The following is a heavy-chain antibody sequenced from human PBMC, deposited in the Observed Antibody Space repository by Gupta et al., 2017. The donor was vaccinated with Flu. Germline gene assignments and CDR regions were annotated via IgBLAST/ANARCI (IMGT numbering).Heavy chain of an antibody. CDR1: GFTFSSYA. V-gene: IGHV3-23*01. CDR2: ISGSGGST. CDR3: AKGPCSSTSCYPYYFDY. J-gene: IGHJ4*02. Sequence: EVQLLESGGGLVQPGGSLRLSCAAPGFTFSSYAMSWVRQAPGKGLEWVSAISGSGGSTYYADSVKGRFTISRDNSKNTLYLQMNSLRAEDTAVYYCAKGPCSSTSCYPYYFDYWGQGTLVTVSS. D-gene: IGHD2-2*01.